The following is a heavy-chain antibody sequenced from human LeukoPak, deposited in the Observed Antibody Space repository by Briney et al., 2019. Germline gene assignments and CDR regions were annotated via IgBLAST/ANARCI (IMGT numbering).Heavy chain of an antibody. V-gene: IGHV3-20*04. CDR2: INWNGGST. D-gene: IGHD3-22*01. CDR1: GFTFDDYA. Sequence: GGSLRLSCAASGFTFDDYAMSWVRQAPGKGLEWVAGINWNGGSTGYADSVKGRFTISRDNAKNSLYLLMNSLRAEDTALYYCARDVLYDSSGYYSDYWGQGTLVTVSS. CDR3: ARDVLYDSSGYYSDY. J-gene: IGHJ4*02.